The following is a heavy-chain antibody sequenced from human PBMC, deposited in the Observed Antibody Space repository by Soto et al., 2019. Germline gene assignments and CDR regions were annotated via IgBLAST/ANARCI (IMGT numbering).Heavy chain of an antibody. J-gene: IGHJ6*02. CDR3: ARAGQAPYYYYGMDV. CDR1: GYTFTNYG. CDR2: ISGYNGNT. V-gene: IGHV1-18*01. Sequence: QVQVVQSGDEVKKPGASVKVSCKASGYTFTNYGFSWVRQAPGQGLEWMGWISGYNGNTKYAEKFQGRVTMTTDTSPXTANMELRSLRSDDTAVYYCARAGQAPYYYYGMDVWGQGTAVTVSS.